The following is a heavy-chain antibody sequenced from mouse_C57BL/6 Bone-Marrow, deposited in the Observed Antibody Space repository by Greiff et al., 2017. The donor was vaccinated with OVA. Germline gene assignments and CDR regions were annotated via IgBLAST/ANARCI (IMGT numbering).Heavy chain of an antibody. V-gene: IGHV10-1*01. Sequence: EVKLQESGGGLVQPKGSLKLSCAASGFSFNTYAMNWVRQAPGKGLEWVARIRSKSNNYATYYADSVKDRFTISRDDSESMLYLQMNNLKTEDTAMYYCVRLWRFAYWGQGTLVTVSA. J-gene: IGHJ3*01. CDR1: GFSFNTYA. CDR2: IRSKSNNYAT. CDR3: VRLWRFAY.